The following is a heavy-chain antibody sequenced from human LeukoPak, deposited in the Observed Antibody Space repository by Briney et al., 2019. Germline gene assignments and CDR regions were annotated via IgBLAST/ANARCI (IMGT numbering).Heavy chain of an antibody. J-gene: IGHJ4*02. Sequence: PSGTLSLTCAVSAGSISSSNWWSWVRQPPGKGLEWIGEIYHSGSTNYSPSLKSRVTISVDKSKNQFSLKLSSVTAADTAVYYCAGEGAGLNLYYFDYWGQGTLVTVSS. V-gene: IGHV4-4*02. CDR2: IYHSGST. CDR1: AGSISSSNW. CDR3: AGEGAGLNLYYFDY. D-gene: IGHD4/OR15-4a*01.